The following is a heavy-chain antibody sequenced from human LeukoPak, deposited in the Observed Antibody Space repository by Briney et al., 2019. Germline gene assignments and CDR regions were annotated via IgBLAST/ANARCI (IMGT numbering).Heavy chain of an antibody. D-gene: IGHD6-13*01. CDR2: VKEDGSEK. CDR1: GFTFSSYW. Sequence: PGGSLRLSCAASGFTFSSYWMIWVRQAPGKGLEWVANVKEDGSEKNYVDSVKGRFTISRDNAKNSLYLQMNSLRVEDTAVYYCARDINFRDLFTWYDAFDIWGQGTMVTVSS. CDR3: ARDINFRDLFTWYDAFDI. V-gene: IGHV3-7*04. J-gene: IGHJ3*02.